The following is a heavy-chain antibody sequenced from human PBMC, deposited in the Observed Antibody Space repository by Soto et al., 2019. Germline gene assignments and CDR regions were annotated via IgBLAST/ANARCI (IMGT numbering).Heavy chain of an antibody. CDR2: ISAHNDNT. CDR1: GYTFTSYG. V-gene: IGHV1-18*01. J-gene: IGHJ4*02. CDR3: ARGRYGDY. Sequence: QVNLVQSGAEVRKPGASVKVSCKGSGYTFTSYGIAWVRQAPGQGLEWMGWISAHNDNTNYAQKVQGRVTVTRDTSTSTAYTELRNLRSDDTAVYYCARGRYGDYWGQGALVTVSS. D-gene: IGHD1-1*01.